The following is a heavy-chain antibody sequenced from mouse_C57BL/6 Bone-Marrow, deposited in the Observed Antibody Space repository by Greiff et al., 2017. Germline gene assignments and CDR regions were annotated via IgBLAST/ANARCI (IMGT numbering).Heavy chain of an antibody. V-gene: IGHV7-3*01. CDR2: IRNKANGYTT. CDR1: GFTFTDYY. J-gene: IGHJ2*01. D-gene: IGHD1-1*02. Sequence: EVQLVESGGGLVQPGGSLSLSCAASGFTFTDYYMSWVRQPPGKALEWLGFIRNKANGYTTEYSASVKGRFTISRDNSQSILYLQMNALRAEDSATYYCARYGVERIYFDYWGQGTTLTVSS. CDR3: ARYGVERIYFDY.